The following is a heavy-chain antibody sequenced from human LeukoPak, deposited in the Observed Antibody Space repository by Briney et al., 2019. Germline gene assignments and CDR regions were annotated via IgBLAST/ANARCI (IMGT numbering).Heavy chain of an antibody. D-gene: IGHD6-19*01. CDR2: ISGYNGDT. CDR3: ARDPTNTSGRYAYFDY. J-gene: IGHJ4*02. Sequence: GASVRVSCKASGYTFTHHGITWVRQAPGRGLEWMGWISGYNGDTHYAQNFRGRVTLTTDTSTSTAYMELRSLRSDDTAVYYCARDPTNTSGRYAYFDYWGQGTLVTVSS. V-gene: IGHV1-18*01. CDR1: GYTFTHHG.